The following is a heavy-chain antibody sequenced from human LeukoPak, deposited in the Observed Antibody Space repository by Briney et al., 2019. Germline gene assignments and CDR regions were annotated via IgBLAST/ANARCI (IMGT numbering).Heavy chain of an antibody. V-gene: IGHV4-59*01. CDR3: ARDRGSGWPFDY. D-gene: IGHD6-19*01. CDR2: IYYSGST. Sequence: SETLSLTCTVSGGSISSYYWSWIRQPPGKGLEWIGYIYYSGSTNYNPSLKSRVTISVDTSKNQFSLKLSSVTAADTAVYYCARDRGSGWPFDYWGQGTLGTVSS. J-gene: IGHJ4*02. CDR1: GGSISSYY.